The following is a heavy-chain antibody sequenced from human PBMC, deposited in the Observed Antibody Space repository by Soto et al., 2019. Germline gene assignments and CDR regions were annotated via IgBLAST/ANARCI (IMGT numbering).Heavy chain of an antibody. Sequence: SETLSLTCTVSGGSVSSGSYYWSWIRQPPGKGLEWIVCIYNSGSTNYHPSLKSRATISVDTSKNHFSLRMSPVTAADTAVYYCARESDSGRYDFDYWGWGTLVTVSS. J-gene: IGHJ4*02. CDR1: GGSVSSGSYY. V-gene: IGHV4-61*03. D-gene: IGHD3-10*01. CDR2: IYNSGST. CDR3: ARESDSGRYDFDY.